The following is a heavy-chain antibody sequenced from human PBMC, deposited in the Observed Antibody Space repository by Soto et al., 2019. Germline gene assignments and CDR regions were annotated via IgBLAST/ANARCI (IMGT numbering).Heavy chain of an antibody. CDR1: GFTFSSYW. J-gene: IGHJ6*03. CDR2: IKQDGSEK. D-gene: IGHD3-3*02. Sequence: GGSLRLSCAASGFTFSSYWMSWVRQAPGKGLEWVANIKQDGSEKYYVDSVKGRFTISRDNAKNSLYLQMNSLRAEDTAVYYCAREAFRGIRDMDVWGKGTTVTVSS. V-gene: IGHV3-7*01. CDR3: AREAFRGIRDMDV.